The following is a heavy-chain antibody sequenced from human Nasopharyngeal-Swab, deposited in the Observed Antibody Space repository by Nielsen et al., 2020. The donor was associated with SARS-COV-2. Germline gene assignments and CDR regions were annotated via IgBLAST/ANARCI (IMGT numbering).Heavy chain of an antibody. CDR1: GGSISSYY. V-gene: IGHV4-59*08. Sequence: SETLSLTCTVSGGSISSYYWSWIRQPPGKGLEWIGYIYYSGSTNYNPSLKSRVTISVDTSKNQFSLKLSSVTAADTAVYYCARVVTGWFDPWGQGTLVTVSS. D-gene: IGHD3-16*02. CDR3: ARVVTGWFDP. CDR2: IYYSGST. J-gene: IGHJ5*02.